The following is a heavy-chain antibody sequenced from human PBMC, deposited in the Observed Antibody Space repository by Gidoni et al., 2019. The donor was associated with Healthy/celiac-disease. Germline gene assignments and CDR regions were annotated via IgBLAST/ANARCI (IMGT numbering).Heavy chain of an antibody. D-gene: IGHD2-8*01. J-gene: IGHJ6*02. CDR3: AKDNPGVPYYYYGMDV. V-gene: IGHV3-23*04. CDR1: GCTFSSYA. CDR2: ISGSGGST. Sequence: EGQLVESGGGLVQPGGSLRPSCAAAGCTFSSYAMSWVRQAPGEGLEWFSAISGSGGSTYYADSVQGRFTISRDNSKNTLYLQMNSLRAEDTAVYSCAKDNPGVPYYYYGMDVWGQGTTVTVSS.